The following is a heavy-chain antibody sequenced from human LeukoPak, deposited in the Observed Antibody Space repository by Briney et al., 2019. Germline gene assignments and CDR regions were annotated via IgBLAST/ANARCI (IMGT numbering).Heavy chain of an antibody. CDR2: IYSGGST. J-gene: IGHJ4*02. CDR3: AKDRIQLWSPDGDY. D-gene: IGHD5-18*01. V-gene: IGHV3-53*01. CDR1: GFTVSNNY. Sequence: GGSLRLSCAASGFTVSNNYMTWVRQAPGKGLEWVSLIYSGGSTYYADSVKGRFTISRDNSKNTLYLQMNSLRAEDTAVYYCAKDRIQLWSPDGDYWGQGTLVTVSS.